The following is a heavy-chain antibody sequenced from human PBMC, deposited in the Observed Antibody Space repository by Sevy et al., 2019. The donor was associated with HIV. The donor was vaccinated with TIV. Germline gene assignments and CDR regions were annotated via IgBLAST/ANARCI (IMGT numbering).Heavy chain of an antibody. J-gene: IGHJ3*02. CDR3: ARAALWYSSSQDAFDI. CDR2: ISAYNGNT. D-gene: IGHD6-13*01. V-gene: IGHV1-18*01. Sequence: ASVKVSCKASGYTFTSYGISWVRQAPGQGLEWMGWISAYNGNTNYAQKLQGRVTMTTDTSTSTAYMELRSLRSDDTAVYYCARAALWYSSSQDAFDIWGQGTMVTVSS. CDR1: GYTFTSYG.